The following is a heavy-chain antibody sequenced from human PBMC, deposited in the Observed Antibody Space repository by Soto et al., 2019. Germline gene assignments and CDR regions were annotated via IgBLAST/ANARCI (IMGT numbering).Heavy chain of an antibody. CDR3: ARSVVAATYYFDY. D-gene: IGHD2-15*01. V-gene: IGHV1-69*13. Sequence: ASVKVSCKASGGTFSSYAISWVRQAPGQGLEWMGGIIPIFGTANYAQKFQGRVTITADESTSTAYMELSSLRSEDTAVYYCARSVVAATYYFDYWGQGTLVTVSS. J-gene: IGHJ4*02. CDR1: GGTFSSYA. CDR2: IIPIFGTA.